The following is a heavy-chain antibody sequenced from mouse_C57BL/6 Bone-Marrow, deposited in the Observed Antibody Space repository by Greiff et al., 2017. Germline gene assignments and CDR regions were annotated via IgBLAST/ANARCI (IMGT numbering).Heavy chain of an antibody. CDR1: GFTFSSYG. V-gene: IGHV5-6*01. D-gene: IGHD1-1*01. Sequence: EVTVVESGGDLVKPGGSLKLSCAASGFTFSSYGMSWVRQTPDKRLEWVATISSGGSYTYYPDSVKGRFTISRDNAKNTLYLQMSSLKSEDTAMYYCARQGEVITTVVAPFAYWGQGTLVTVSA. CDR3: ARQGEVITTVVAPFAY. J-gene: IGHJ3*01. CDR2: ISSGGSYT.